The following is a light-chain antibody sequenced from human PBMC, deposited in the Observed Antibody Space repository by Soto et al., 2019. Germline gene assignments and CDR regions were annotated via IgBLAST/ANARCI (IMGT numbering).Light chain of an antibody. CDR2: GAS. CDR3: QQYGSSPAIT. Sequence: EIVLTQAPGTLSLSPGERATLSCRASQSVSSSHLAWYQQKPGQPPRLLIYGASSRATGIPDRFSGSGSGTDFTLTISRLEPEDFAVYYCQQYGSSPAITFGQGTRLEI. J-gene: IGKJ5*01. CDR1: QSVSSSH. V-gene: IGKV3-20*01.